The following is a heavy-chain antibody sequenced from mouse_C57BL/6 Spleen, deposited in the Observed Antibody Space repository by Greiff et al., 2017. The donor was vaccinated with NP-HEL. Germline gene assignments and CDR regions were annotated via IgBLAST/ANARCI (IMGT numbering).Heavy chain of an antibody. Sequence: EVQLQQSGPGLVKPSQSLSLTCSVTGYSITSGYYWNWIRQFPGNKLEWMGYISYDGSNNYNPSLKNRISITRDTSKNQFFLKLNSVTTEDTATYYGARGAMDYWGQGTSVTVSS. J-gene: IGHJ4*01. CDR1: GYSITSGYY. CDR3: ARGAMDY. CDR2: ISYDGSN. V-gene: IGHV3-6*01.